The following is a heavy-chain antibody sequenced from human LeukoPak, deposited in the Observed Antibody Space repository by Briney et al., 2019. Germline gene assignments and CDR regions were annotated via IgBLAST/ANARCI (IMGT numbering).Heavy chain of an antibody. V-gene: IGHV4-59*01. CDR2: IYYSGST. CDR1: GGSISSYY. CDR3: ARVASAVYSDY. J-gene: IGHJ4*02. Sequence: SETLSLTCTVSGGSISSYYWSWIRQPPGKGLEWIGYIYYSGSTNYNPSLKSRVTISVDTSKNQFSLKLSSVTATDTAVYYCARVASAVYSDYWGQGTLVTVSS.